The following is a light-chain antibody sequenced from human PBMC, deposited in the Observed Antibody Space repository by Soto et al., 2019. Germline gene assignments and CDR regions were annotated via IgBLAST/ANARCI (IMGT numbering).Light chain of an antibody. CDR3: CSYAGIVV. CDR2: DVS. Sequence: QSVLTQPRSVSGSPGQSVTISCTGTSSDVGGYNYVSWYQQHTGKAPKLMIYDVSKRPSGVPDRFSGSKSGNTASLTISGLEAEDEADYYCCSYAGIVVFGGGTKLTVL. V-gene: IGLV2-11*01. CDR1: SSDVGGYNY. J-gene: IGLJ2*01.